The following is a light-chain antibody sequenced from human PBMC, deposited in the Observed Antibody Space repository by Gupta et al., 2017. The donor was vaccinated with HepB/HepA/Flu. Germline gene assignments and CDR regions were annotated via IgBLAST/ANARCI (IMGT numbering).Light chain of an antibody. CDR2: EVT. CDR3: CSYAGNSSLI. CDR1: STDIGAYNL. J-gene: IGLJ2*01. Sequence: QSALTQPASVSGSRGQSITMSCTGTSTDIGAYNLVSWYQQLLGKAPTLIIYEVTKRPSGVSDRFSGSKSGNTASPTISGLQAEDEAQYYYCSYAGNSSLIFGGGTRLTVL. V-gene: IGLV2-23*02.